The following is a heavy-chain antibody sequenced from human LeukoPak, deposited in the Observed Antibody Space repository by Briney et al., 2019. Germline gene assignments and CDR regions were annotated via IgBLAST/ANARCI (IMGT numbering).Heavy chain of an antibody. CDR3: ARTGIMGGTQYFDD. CDR2: IRYDGSNK. CDR1: GFTFSSYG. Sequence: GGSLRLSCAASGFTFSSYGMHWVRQAPGKGLEWVAFIRYDGSNKYYANSVKGRFTITRDNSKNTLYLQMNSLRAEDTAVYYCARTGIMGGTQYFDDWGQGTLVTVSS. D-gene: IGHD1-26*01. V-gene: IGHV3-30*02. J-gene: IGHJ4*02.